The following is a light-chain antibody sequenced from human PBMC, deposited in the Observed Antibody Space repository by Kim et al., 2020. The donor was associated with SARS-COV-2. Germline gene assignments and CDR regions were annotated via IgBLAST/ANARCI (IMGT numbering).Light chain of an antibody. J-gene: IGLJ3*02. V-gene: IGLV7-43*01. CDR3: LLSCGGAWV. CDR2: STS. CDR1: TGAVTSVSY. Sequence: QTVVTQEHSLTVSPGGTVNLTCGCSTGAVTSVSYPNWVQQKPGQAPRSMIYSTSKKHSCTPARFSGSHLGCKAALTLSGVQPEDEADYSCLLSCGGAWVFCRGTQLTVL.